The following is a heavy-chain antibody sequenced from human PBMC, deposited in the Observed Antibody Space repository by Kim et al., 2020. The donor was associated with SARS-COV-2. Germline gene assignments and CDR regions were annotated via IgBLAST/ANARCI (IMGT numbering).Heavy chain of an antibody. CDR2: IFPGDSDT. CDR3: ARRFGAHYYFDY. Sequence: GESLKISCRGSGYNFNYDWIAWVRQTPGNGLEWMGSIFPGDSDTTYGPSFQGQVTFSADTSLNTAYLQWRSLKPSDTGTYFCARRFGAHYYFDYWGQGTL. V-gene: IGHV5-51*01. CDR1: GYNFNYDW. D-gene: IGHD3-16*01. J-gene: IGHJ4*02.